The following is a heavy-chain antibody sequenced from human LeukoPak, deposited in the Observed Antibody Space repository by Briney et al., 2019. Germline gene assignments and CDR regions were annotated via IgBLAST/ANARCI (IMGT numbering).Heavy chain of an antibody. V-gene: IGHV3-30*04. D-gene: IGHD2-2*01. CDR3: ARDPYQMYYFDY. J-gene: IGHJ4*02. CDR2: ISYDGSNK. Sequence: GGSLRLSCAASGFTFSSYAMHWVRQAPGKGLEWVAVISYDGSNKYYADSVKGRFTISRDNSKNTLYLQMNGLRAEDTAVYYCARDPYQMYYFDYWGQGTLVTVSS. CDR1: GFTFSSYA.